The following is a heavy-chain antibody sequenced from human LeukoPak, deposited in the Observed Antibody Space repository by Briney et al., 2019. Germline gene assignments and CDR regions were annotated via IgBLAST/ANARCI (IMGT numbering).Heavy chain of an antibody. CDR1: GGSISSSSYY. V-gene: IGHV4-39*01. D-gene: IGHD3-10*01. Sequence: SETLSLTCTVSGGSISSSSYYWGWIRQPPGKGLEWIGSIYYSGSTYYNPSLKSRVTISVDTSKNQFSLKLSSVTAADTAVYYCASSQGVLWFGDLLYWFDPWGQGTLVSVSS. CDR2: IYYSGST. J-gene: IGHJ5*02. CDR3: ASSQGVLWFGDLLYWFDP.